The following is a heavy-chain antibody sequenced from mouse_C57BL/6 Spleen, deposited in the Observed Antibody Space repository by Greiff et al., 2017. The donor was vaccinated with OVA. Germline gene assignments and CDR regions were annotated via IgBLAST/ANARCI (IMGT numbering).Heavy chain of an antibody. CDR2: IHPSDSDT. Sequence: QVQLKQPGAELVKPGASVKVSCKASGYTFTSYWMHWVKQRPGQGLEWIGRIHPSDSDTNYDQKFKGKATLTVDKSYSTAYMQLSSLTAEDSAVYYCAMGYYGSSYFDYWGQGTTLTVSS. D-gene: IGHD1-1*01. J-gene: IGHJ2*01. CDR3: AMGYYGSSYFDY. V-gene: IGHV1-74*01. CDR1: GYTFTSYW.